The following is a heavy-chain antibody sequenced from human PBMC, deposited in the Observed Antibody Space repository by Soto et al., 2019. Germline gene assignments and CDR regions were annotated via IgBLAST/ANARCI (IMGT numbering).Heavy chain of an antibody. D-gene: IGHD1-26*01. Sequence: QVQLQESGPGLVKPSQTLSLTCTVSGGSISSGGYYWTWIRQHPGKGLEWIGYIYYSGSTYYNPSLKSGVTRSVDTSKNQFCLRLSSVAAADRAVYYCARGGFPWGQGTLVTVSS. V-gene: IGHV4-31*03. CDR2: IYYSGST. J-gene: IGHJ5*02. CDR3: ARGGFP. CDR1: GGSISSGGYY.